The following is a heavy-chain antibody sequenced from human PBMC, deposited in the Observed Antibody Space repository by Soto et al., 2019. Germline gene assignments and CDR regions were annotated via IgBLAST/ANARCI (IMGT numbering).Heavy chain of an antibody. CDR1: GGTFSMYA. CDR3: ARDRYCTNSVCYTPNWFDP. D-gene: IGHD2-8*01. J-gene: IGHJ5*02. V-gene: IGHV1-69*13. CDR2: IIPIFGTA. Sequence: SVKVSCKASGGTFSMYAISGVGQSRLRGRDGMGGIIPIFGTANYAQKFQGRVTITADESTSTAYMELSSLRSEDTAVYYCARDRYCTNSVCYTPNWFDPWGQGTLVTVSS.